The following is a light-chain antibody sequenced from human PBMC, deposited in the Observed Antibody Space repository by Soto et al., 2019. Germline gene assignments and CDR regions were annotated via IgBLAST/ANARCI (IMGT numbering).Light chain of an antibody. Sequence: DIVMTQSPDSLAVSLGERATINCKSSQSVLYSSNNKNYLAWYQQKPGQPPKLLIYWASTRESGVPDRFSGSGSGTDFNLTISSLQAEDVAVYSCQQYYSTPQTFGQGTKVEIK. J-gene: IGKJ1*01. CDR1: QSVLYSSNNKNY. CDR2: WAS. V-gene: IGKV4-1*01. CDR3: QQYYSTPQT.